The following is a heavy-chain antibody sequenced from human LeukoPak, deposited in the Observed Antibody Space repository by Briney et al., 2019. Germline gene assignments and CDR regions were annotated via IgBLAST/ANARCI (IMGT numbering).Heavy chain of an antibody. Sequence: GGSLRLSCAASGFTFTSYTMHWVRQAPGKGLEWVAVISYDGSNKYYADSVKGRFTISRDNSKNTLYLQMNSLRAEDTAVYYCAKDLWFNYYYGMDVWGQGTTVTVSS. CDR2: ISYDGSNK. J-gene: IGHJ6*02. V-gene: IGHV3-30*18. CDR3: AKDLWFNYYYGMDV. D-gene: IGHD2-21*01. CDR1: GFTFTSYT.